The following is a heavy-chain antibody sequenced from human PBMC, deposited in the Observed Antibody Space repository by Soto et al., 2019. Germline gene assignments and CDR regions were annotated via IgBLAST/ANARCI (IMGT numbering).Heavy chain of an antibody. CDR2: ISAYNGNT. D-gene: IGHD3-22*01. Sequence: ASVKVSCKASGYTFTSYGISWVRQAPGQGLEWMGWISAYNGNTNYAQKLQGRVTMTTDTSTSTAYMELGSLRSDDTAVYYCARSYYYDSSGYYLNNRAFDYWGQGTLVTVSS. CDR1: GYTFTSYG. CDR3: ARSYYYDSSGYYLNNRAFDY. V-gene: IGHV1-18*04. J-gene: IGHJ4*02.